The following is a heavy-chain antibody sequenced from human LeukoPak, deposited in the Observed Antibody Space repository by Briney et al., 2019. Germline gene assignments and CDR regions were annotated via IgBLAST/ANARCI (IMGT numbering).Heavy chain of an antibody. Sequence: SETLSLTCAVYGGSFSGYYWSWIRQPPGKGLEWIGEINHSGSTNYNPSLKSRVTISVDTSKNQFSLKPSSVTAADTAVYYCARASYRSGGSCWIDYWGQGTLVAVSS. CDR2: INHSGST. D-gene: IGHD2-15*01. CDR3: ARASYRSGGSCWIDY. CDR1: GGSFSGYY. V-gene: IGHV4-34*01. J-gene: IGHJ4*02.